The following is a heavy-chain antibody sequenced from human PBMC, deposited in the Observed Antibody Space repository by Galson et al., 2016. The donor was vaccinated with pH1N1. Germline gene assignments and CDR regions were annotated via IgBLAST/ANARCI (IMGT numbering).Heavy chain of an antibody. J-gene: IGHJ3*02. D-gene: IGHD4-17*01. CDR3: ARQTDYGDYRGDAFDI. CDR2: IYLGGSLI. CDR1: GHKLTSSW. V-gene: IGHV5-51*01. Sequence: QSGAAVKKPGESLKISCKGSGHKLTSSWIGWVRQMPGKGLEWMGIIYLGGSLIRYRPSFQGQVTISADKSVNIVYLEWGSLKASDTAMYYCARQTDYGDYRGDAFDIWGQGTMVTVSS.